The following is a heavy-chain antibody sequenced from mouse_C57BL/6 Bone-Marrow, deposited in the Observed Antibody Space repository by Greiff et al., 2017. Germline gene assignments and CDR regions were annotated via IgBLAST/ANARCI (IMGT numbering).Heavy chain of an antibody. Sequence: QVQLQQPGAELVKPGASVKMSCKASGYTFTSYWITWVKQRPGQGLEWIGDIYPGSGSTNYNEKFKSKATLTVDTSSSTAYMQLSSLTSEDSAVYYCARERRDDGYYDFDVWGTGTTVTVSS. D-gene: IGHD2-3*01. CDR3: ARERRDDGYYDFDV. J-gene: IGHJ1*03. CDR1: GYTFTSYW. CDR2: IYPGSGST. V-gene: IGHV1-55*01.